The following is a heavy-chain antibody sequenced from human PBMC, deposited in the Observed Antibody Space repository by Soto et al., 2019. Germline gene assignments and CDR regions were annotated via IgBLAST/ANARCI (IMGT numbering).Heavy chain of an antibody. CDR1: GFTFSSYS. D-gene: IGHD3-9*01. V-gene: IGHV3-48*04. CDR3: ARDRDWAFDY. J-gene: IGHJ4*02. Sequence: GGSLRLSCVASGFTFSSYSMVWVRQAPGKGLEWLSYIFVDSSTIYYADSVKGRFTVSIDNAQNSLFLLMNSLRAKDTAVYYCARDRDWAFDYWGRGTLVTVSS. CDR2: IFVDSSTI.